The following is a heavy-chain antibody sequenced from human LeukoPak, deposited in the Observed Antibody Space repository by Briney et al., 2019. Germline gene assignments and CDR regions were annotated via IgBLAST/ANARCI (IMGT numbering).Heavy chain of an antibody. CDR3: ARFGSDYYGSGKRDY. CDR1: GFTFSDYY. V-gene: IGHV3-11*01. Sequence: GGSLRLYCAASGFTFSDYYMSWIRQAPGQGREGVSYISSSGSTIYYADSVKGRFTISRDNAKNSLYLQMNSLRAEDTAVYYCARFGSDYYGSGKRDYWGQGTLVTVSS. J-gene: IGHJ4*02. CDR2: ISSSGSTI. D-gene: IGHD3-10*01.